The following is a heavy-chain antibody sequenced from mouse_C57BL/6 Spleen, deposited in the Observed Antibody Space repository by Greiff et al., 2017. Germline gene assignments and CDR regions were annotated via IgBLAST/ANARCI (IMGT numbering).Heavy chain of an antibody. CDR1: GYTFTGYW. V-gene: IGHV1-9*01. J-gene: IGHJ1*03. D-gene: IGHD1-1*01. CDR3: TTFITTVVATDWYFDV. Sequence: QVQLQQSGAELMKPGASVTLSCKATGYTFTGYWIEWVKQRPGHGLEWIGEILPGSGSTNYNEKFKGKATFTADTSSNTAYLQLSRLTSEDTAGYYCTTFITTVVATDWYFDVWGTGTTVTVSS. CDR2: ILPGSGST.